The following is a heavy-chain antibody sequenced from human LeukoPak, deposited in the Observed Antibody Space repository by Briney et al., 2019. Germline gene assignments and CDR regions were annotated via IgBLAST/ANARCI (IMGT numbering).Heavy chain of an antibody. CDR2: INPNSGGT. J-gene: IGHJ4*02. V-gene: IGHV1-2*02. CDR1: GYTFTGYY. CDR3: ARGGDIVVVVAATHTLKLFDY. Sequence: ASVKVSCKASGYTFTGYYMHWVRQAPGQGLEWMGWINPNSGGTNYAQKFQGRVTMTRDTSISTAYMELSRLRSDDTAVYYCARGGDIVVVVAATHTLKLFDYWGQGTLVTVSS. D-gene: IGHD2-15*01.